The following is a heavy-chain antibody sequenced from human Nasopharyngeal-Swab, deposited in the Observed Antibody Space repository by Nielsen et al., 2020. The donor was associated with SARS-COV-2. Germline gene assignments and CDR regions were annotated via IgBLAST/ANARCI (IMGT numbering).Heavy chain of an antibody. D-gene: IGHD5-24*01. Sequence: ASVKVSCKASGYTFTSYAMHWVRQAPGQRLEWMGWINAGNGNTKYSQKFQGRVTITADESTGTAYMELSSLRSEDTAVYYCARDLEDGYNLLSPGDYWGQGTLVTVSS. CDR1: GYTFTSYA. CDR2: INAGNGNT. CDR3: ARDLEDGYNLLSPGDY. J-gene: IGHJ4*02. V-gene: IGHV1-3*01.